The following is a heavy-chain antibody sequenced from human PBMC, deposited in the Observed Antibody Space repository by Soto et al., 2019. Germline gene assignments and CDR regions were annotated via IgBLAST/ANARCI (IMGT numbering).Heavy chain of an antibody. CDR1: GFTFSSYV. CDR2: IWYDGSNK. D-gene: IGHD1-26*01. CDR3: ARDRVGGSYRKPGGYYYGMDV. Sequence: GGSLRLSCAASGFTFSSYVMDWVRQAPGKGLEWVAVIWYDGSNKYYADSVKGRFTISRDNSKNTLYLQMNSLRAEDTAVYYCARDRVGGSYRKPGGYYYGMDVWGQGTTVTVSS. V-gene: IGHV3-33*01. J-gene: IGHJ6*02.